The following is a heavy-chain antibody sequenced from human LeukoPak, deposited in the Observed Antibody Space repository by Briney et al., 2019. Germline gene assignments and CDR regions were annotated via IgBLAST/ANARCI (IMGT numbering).Heavy chain of an antibody. Sequence: SETLSLTCTVSAGSISSGGDYCGWIRQHPGKGLEWIGHIFYSRSTYYNPSLKSRVTISVDTSKNQFSLKLSSVTAADTAVYYCARVEWELHFDYWGQGTLVTVSS. J-gene: IGHJ4*02. V-gene: IGHV4-31*03. CDR1: AGSISSGGDY. CDR3: ARVEWELHFDY. D-gene: IGHD1-26*01. CDR2: IFYSRST.